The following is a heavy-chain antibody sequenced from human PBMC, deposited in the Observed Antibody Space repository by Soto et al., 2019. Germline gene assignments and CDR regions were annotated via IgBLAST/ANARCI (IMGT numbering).Heavy chain of an antibody. V-gene: IGHV3-7*04. CDR1: GFTFSSYS. J-gene: IGHJ4*02. CDR2: IKQDGSEI. Sequence: GGSLRLSCAASGFTFSSYSMNWVRHVPGKGLEWVANIKQDGSEIHYVDSVKGRFTISRDNAKNSLYLQMNSLRVEDTAVYHCVRSSGWTGDFWGQGILVTVSS. CDR3: VRSSGWTGDF. D-gene: IGHD3-10*01.